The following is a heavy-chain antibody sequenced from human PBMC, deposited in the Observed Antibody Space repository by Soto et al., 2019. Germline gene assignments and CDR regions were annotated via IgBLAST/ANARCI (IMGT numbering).Heavy chain of an antibody. CDR1: GFTFSSYS. CDR2: ISSSSSYI. J-gene: IGHJ6*02. D-gene: IGHD6-6*01. CDR3: ARESAARPIAYCYYYYCMDV. Sequence: PGGSLRLSCAASGFTFSSYSMNWVRQAPGKGLEWVSSISSSSSYIYYADSVKGRFTISRDNAKNSLYLQMNSLRAEDTAVYYCARESAARPIAYCYYYYCMDVWGQGTTVTVSS. V-gene: IGHV3-21*01.